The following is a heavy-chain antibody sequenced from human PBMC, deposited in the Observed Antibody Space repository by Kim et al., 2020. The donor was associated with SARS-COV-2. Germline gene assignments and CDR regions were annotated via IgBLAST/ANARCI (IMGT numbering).Heavy chain of an antibody. J-gene: IGHJ4*02. Sequence: GGSLRLSCTASGFTFGDYAMSWFSQAPGKGLEWVGFIRSKAYGGTTEYAASVKGRFTISRDDSKSIAYLQMNSLKTEDTAVYYCTRSYSSGYYLGDYWGQRTLVTVSS. V-gene: IGHV3-49*03. D-gene: IGHD3-22*01. CDR2: IRSKAYGGTT. CDR1: GFTFGDYA. CDR3: TRSYSSGYYLGDY.